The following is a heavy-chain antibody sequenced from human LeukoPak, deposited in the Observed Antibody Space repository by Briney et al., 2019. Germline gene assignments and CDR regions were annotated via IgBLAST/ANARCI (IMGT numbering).Heavy chain of an antibody. CDR2: IYPGDSDT. V-gene: IGHV5-51*01. D-gene: IGHD3-22*01. CDR3: ARGGHYYYDSSGSNWFDP. CDR1: GYSFTSYW. J-gene: IGHJ5*02. Sequence: GESLKISCKGSGYSFTSYWIGWVRQMPGKVLEWMGIIYPGDSDTRYSPSFQGQVTISADKSISTAYLQWSSLKASDTAMYYCARGGHYYYDSSGSNWFDPWGQGTLVTVSS.